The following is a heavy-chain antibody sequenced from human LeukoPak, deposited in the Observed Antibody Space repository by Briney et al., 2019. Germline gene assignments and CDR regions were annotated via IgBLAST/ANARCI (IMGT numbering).Heavy chain of an antibody. CDR3: ARIFYDNSGRPFDY. V-gene: IGHV4-59*12. Sequence: SETLSLTCAVSNGSISNYYWSWIRLTPGKGLEWIGYISYSGTTNYNPSLKSRVTMSVDTSRNQFSLKLSSVTAADTAVYYCARIFYDNSGRPFDYWGQGTLVTVSS. D-gene: IGHD3-22*01. CDR2: ISYSGTT. J-gene: IGHJ4*02. CDR1: NGSISNYY.